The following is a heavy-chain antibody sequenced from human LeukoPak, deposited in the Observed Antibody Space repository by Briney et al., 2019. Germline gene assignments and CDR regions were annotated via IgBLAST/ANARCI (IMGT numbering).Heavy chain of an antibody. V-gene: IGHV3-23*01. CDR1: GFTFSSYA. D-gene: IGHD3-3*01. J-gene: IGHJ3*02. CDR3: AKVTAGYDFWSGYYTPDAFDI. CDR2: ISGSGGST. Sequence: GGSLRLSCAASGFTFSSYAMSWVRQAPGKGLEWVSAISGSGGSTYYADSVKGRFTISRDNSKNTLYLQMNSLRAEDTAVYYCAKVTAGYDFWSGYYTPDAFDIWGQGTMVTVSS.